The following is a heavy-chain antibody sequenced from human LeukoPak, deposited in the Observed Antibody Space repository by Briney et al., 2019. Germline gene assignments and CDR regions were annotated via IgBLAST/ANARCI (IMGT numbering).Heavy chain of an antibody. CDR1: GFTFSSYS. V-gene: IGHV3-21*01. D-gene: IGHD3-9*01. CDR2: ISSSRSYI. CDR3: ARAPYLPNYDILTGYYIAPPEDY. Sequence: GGSLRLSCAASGFTFSSYSMNWVRQAPGKGLEWVSSISSSRSYIYYADSVKGRFTISRDNAKNSLHLQMNSLRAEDTAVYYCARAPYLPNYDILTGYYIAPPEDYWGQGTLVTVSS. J-gene: IGHJ4*02.